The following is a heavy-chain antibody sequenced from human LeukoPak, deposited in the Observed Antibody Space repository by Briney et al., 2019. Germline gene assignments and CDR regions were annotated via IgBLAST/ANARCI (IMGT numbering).Heavy chain of an antibody. Sequence: GGSLRLSCAASGFTLSSYWMSWVRQAPGKGLEWVAVIWYDGSNKYYADSVKGRFTISRDNSKNTLYLQMNSLRAEDTAVYYCASASGGDAFDIWGQGTMVTVSS. D-gene: IGHD3-10*01. CDR1: GFTLSSYW. V-gene: IGHV3-33*08. J-gene: IGHJ3*02. CDR3: ASASGGDAFDI. CDR2: IWYDGSNK.